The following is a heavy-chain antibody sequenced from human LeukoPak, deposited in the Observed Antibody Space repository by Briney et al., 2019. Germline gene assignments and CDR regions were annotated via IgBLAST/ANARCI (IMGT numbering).Heavy chain of an antibody. CDR1: GFTVSSNY. V-gene: IGHV3-53*01. CDR3: AREQRYYYDSSGTPA. J-gene: IGHJ5*02. CDR2: IYSGGST. Sequence: GGSLRLSCAASGFTVSSNYMSWVRQAPGKGLEWVSVIYSGGSTYYADSVKARFTISRDNSKNTLYLQMNSLRAEDTAVYYCAREQRYYYDSSGTPAWGQGTLVTVSS. D-gene: IGHD3-22*01.